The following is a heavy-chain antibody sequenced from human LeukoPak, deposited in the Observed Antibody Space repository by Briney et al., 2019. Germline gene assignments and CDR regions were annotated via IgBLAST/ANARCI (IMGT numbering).Heavy chain of an antibody. J-gene: IGHJ3*02. D-gene: IGHD3-22*01. Sequence: SGGSLRLSCAASGFTFSSYSMNWVRQAPGKGLEWVSYISSSSSTIYYADSVKGRFTISRDNSKNTLYLQMNSLRAEDTAIYYCQYDSSGYNAFDIWGQGTMVTVSS. CDR1: GFTFSSYS. CDR2: ISSSSSTI. V-gene: IGHV3-48*01. CDR3: QYDSSGYNAFDI.